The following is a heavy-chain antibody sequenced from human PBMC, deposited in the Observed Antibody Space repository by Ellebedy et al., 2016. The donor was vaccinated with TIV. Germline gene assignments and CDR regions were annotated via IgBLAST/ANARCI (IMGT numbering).Heavy chain of an antibody. V-gene: IGHV3-33*06. Sequence: GGSLRLSCAASEFTFSNYAMSWVRQAPGKGLEWVAVIWYDGSNKYYADSVKGRFTISRDNSKNTLSLQMHSLRGEDTAIYYCAKLSAYCTSTTCQTFDYWGQGTLVTVSS. CDR3: AKLSAYCTSTTCQTFDY. J-gene: IGHJ4*02. CDR2: IWYDGSNK. CDR1: EFTFSNYA. D-gene: IGHD2-2*01.